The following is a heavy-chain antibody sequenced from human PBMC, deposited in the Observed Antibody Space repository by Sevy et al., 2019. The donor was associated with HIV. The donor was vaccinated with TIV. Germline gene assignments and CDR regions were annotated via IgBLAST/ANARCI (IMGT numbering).Heavy chain of an antibody. J-gene: IGHJ5*02. D-gene: IGHD2-2*01. Sequence: SQTLSLTCSVSGGSISSGDYYWTWMRQSPGKGLEWIGYIYCRGITYYNPSLKTRVIISIDTVKNQFALKLSSVTAADTAVYYCARYCTRTSPHHWFDAWGQGTLVTVSS. CDR2: IYCRGIT. CDR1: GGSISSGDYY. CDR3: ARYCTRTSPHHWFDA. V-gene: IGHV4-30-4*01.